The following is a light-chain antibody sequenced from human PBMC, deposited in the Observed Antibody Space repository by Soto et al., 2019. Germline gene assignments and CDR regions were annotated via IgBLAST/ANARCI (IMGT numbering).Light chain of an antibody. V-gene: IGKV1-33*01. Sequence: DIQMTQSPSSLSASVGDRVTITCQANQDITNSLNWYQQKPGKAPKLLIYDASNLETGVPSRFSGSQSGTDFTFTISSLQPEDIATYYCQQYKYFPLTFGGGTKVEIK. CDR2: DAS. CDR1: QDITNS. J-gene: IGKJ4*01. CDR3: QQYKYFPLT.